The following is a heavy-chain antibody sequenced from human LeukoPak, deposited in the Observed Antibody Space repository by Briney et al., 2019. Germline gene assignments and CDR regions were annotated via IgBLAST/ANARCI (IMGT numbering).Heavy chain of an antibody. J-gene: IGHJ3*01. CDR1: GDSITSRSYY. Sequence: PGTPSLSCTVSGDSITSRSYYWGWIRQPPGKGLEWIGSLYSSGSTYYNPSLMGRVTMSVDTSQNQFSLKLRSVTAADTAVYFCARFGGSYHDSSGYLTEDSFDVWGQGTMVTVSS. CDR3: ARFGGSYHDSSGYLTEDSFDV. D-gene: IGHD3-22*01. CDR2: LYSSGST. V-gene: IGHV4-39*01.